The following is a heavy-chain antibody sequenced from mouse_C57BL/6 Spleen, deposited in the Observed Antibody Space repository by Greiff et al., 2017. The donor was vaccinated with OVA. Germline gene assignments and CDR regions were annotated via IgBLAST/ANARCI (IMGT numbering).Heavy chain of an antibody. CDR3: ARSPYSNYEGYFDV. CDR2: IYPGSGNT. CDR1: GYTFTDYY. Sequence: QVQLKQSGAELVRPGASVKLSCKASGYTFTDYYINWVKQRPGQGLEWIARIYPGSGNTYYNEKFKGKATLTAEKSSSTAYMQLSSLTSEDSAVYFCARSPYSNYEGYFDVWGTGTTVTVSS. J-gene: IGHJ1*03. V-gene: IGHV1-76*01. D-gene: IGHD2-5*01.